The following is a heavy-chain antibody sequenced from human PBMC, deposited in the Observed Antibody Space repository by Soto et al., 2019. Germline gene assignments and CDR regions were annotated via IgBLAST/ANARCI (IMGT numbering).Heavy chain of an antibody. J-gene: IGHJ4*02. D-gene: IGHD6-13*01. V-gene: IGHV1-69*13. CDR3: ARASSYSRQPAFDY. CDR1: GGTFSSYA. CDR2: IILIFGTA. Sequence: GASVKVSCKASGGTFSSYAISWVRQAPGQGLEWMGVIILIFGTANYAQKFQVRVTITADESTSTAYMELSSLRSEDTAVYYCARASSYSRQPAFDYWGQGTLVTVSS.